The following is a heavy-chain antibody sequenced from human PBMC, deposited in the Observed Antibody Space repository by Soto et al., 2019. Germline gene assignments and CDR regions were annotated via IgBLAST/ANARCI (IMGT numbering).Heavy chain of an antibody. Sequence: QVQLVQSGAEVKKPGSLVKVSCKASGGTFSSYTISWVRQAPGQGLEWMGRIIPILGIANYAQKFQGRVTITADKSTSTAYMELSSLRSEDTAVYYCARLRDSDGMDVWGQGTTVTVSS. CDR3: ARLRDSDGMDV. D-gene: IGHD1-26*01. V-gene: IGHV1-69*02. CDR2: IIPILGIA. CDR1: GGTFSSYT. J-gene: IGHJ6*02.